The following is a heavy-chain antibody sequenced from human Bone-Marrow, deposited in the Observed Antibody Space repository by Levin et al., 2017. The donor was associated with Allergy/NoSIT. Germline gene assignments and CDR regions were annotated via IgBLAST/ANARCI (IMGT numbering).Heavy chain of an antibody. J-gene: IGHJ5*01. Sequence: SVKVSCKASGDSFSKSTITWVRQAPGQGLEWMGGIIPIFDTTHYAQTFQDRVTITAHEPSNTAYMELHSLRSDDTAMYFCAIYQSRSYHPGPFDSWGQGTLVTVSS. V-gene: IGHV1-69*13. CDR3: AIYQSRSYHPGPFDS. CDR1: GDSFSKST. CDR2: IIPIFDTT. D-gene: IGHD5-18*01.